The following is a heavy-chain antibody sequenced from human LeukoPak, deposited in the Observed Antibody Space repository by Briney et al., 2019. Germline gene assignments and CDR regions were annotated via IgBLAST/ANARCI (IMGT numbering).Heavy chain of an antibody. Sequence: SETLSLTCTVSGGSMSPFYWSWIRQSPGRGLEWIGSIYYSGGTNYNPSLKSRVTISVDTSKNQFSLELSSVTAADTAVYYCAVNSTKHTFDIWGQGTMVTVSS. J-gene: IGHJ3*02. CDR3: AVNSTKHTFDI. V-gene: IGHV4-59*08. CDR1: GGSMSPFY. D-gene: IGHD1-1*01. CDR2: IYYSGGT.